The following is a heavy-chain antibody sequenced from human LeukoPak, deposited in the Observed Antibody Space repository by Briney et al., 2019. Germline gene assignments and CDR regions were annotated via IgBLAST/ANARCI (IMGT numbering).Heavy chain of an antibody. CDR2: ISGSGGST. Sequence: TGGSLRLSCAASAFTFRSYAMSWVRQAPGKGLEWVSAISGSGGSTYYVDSVKGRFTISRDNSKNTLYLQMNSLRAEDTAVYYCALTQGDCSSTSCYTGLWYHYYYGMDVWGQGTTVTVSS. V-gene: IGHV3-23*01. CDR3: ALTQGDCSSTSCYTGLWYHYYYGMDV. D-gene: IGHD2-2*02. J-gene: IGHJ6*02. CDR1: AFTFRSYA.